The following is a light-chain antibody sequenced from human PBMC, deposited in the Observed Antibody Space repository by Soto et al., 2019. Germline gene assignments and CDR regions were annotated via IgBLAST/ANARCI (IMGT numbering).Light chain of an antibody. CDR2: GAS. J-gene: IGKJ1*01. Sequence: EIVLTQSPGTLSLSPGERATLNCRASQSVRSSYLAWYQQQPGQAPRLLIHGASSRATGIPDRFSGSGSGTDFTLTISRLEPEDFAVYYCHQYDSSPATFGQGTKVDIK. CDR3: HQYDSSPAT. V-gene: IGKV3-20*01. CDR1: QSVRSSY.